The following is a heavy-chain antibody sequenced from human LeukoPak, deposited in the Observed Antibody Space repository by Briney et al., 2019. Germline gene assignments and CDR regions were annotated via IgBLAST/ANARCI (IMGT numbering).Heavy chain of an antibody. Sequence: GGSLRLSCAASGFTFSSYDMSWARQAPGKGLEWVSAISGSGGSTYYADSVKGRFTISRDNSKNTLYLQMNSLRAEDTAVYYCARYSGYDDAFDIWGQGTMVTVSS. CDR3: ARYSGYDDAFDI. D-gene: IGHD5-12*01. V-gene: IGHV3-23*01. J-gene: IGHJ3*02. CDR2: ISGSGGST. CDR1: GFTFSSYD.